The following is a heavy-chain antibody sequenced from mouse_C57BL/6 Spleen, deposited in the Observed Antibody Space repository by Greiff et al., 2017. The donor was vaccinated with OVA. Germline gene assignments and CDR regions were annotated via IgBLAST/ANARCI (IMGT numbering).Heavy chain of an antibody. J-gene: IGHJ4*01. D-gene: IGHD1-1*01. CDR3: ARDYGSSYESYYAMDY. CDR2: IYPGDGDT. CDR1: GYAFSSYW. Sequence: LQESGAELVKPGASVKISCKASGYAFSSYWMNWVKQRPGKGLEWIGQIYPGDGDTNYNGKFKGKATLTADKSSSTAYMQLSSLTSEDSAVYFCARDYGSSYESYYAMDYWGQGTSVTVSS. V-gene: IGHV1-80*01.